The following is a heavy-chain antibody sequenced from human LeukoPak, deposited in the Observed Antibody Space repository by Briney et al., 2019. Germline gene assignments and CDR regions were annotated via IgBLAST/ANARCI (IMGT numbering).Heavy chain of an antibody. Sequence: SVKVSCKASGGTFSSYAISWVRQAPGQGPEWMGGIIPIFGTANYAQKFQGRVTITTDESTSTAYMELSSLRSEDTAVYYCARSGSGYYPLFDYWGQGTLVTVSS. CDR2: IIPIFGTA. V-gene: IGHV1-69*05. D-gene: IGHD3-22*01. CDR1: GGTFSSYA. CDR3: ARSGSGYYPLFDY. J-gene: IGHJ4*02.